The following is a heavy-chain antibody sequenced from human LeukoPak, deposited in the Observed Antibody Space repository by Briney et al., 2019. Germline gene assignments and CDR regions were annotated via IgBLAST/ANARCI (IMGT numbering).Heavy chain of an antibody. V-gene: IGHV3-21*01. Sequence: GGSLRLSCAASGFIFSSYTMNWVRQAPGKGLEWVSSINSRSDKIFYADSVKGRFTISRDNAKNSLYLQMNSLRAEDTAVYYCLVVAASIQFDSWGQGTLVTVSS. CDR1: GFIFSSYT. CDR3: LVVAASIQFDS. CDR2: INSRSDKI. J-gene: IGHJ4*02. D-gene: IGHD2-2*02.